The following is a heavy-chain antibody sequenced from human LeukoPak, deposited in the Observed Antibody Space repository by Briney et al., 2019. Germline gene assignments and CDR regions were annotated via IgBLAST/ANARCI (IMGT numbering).Heavy chain of an antibody. CDR1: GFTFTSYW. V-gene: IGHV3-74*01. D-gene: IGHD4-17*01. J-gene: IGHJ5*02. Sequence: GGSLSLSCAASGFTFTSYWMHWVRQAPGKGLVWVSRINSDGITTRYADSVKGRFTISRDNAKNTLYLQMNSLRAEDTAVYYCTRGVNGDSRFDPWGQGTLVTVSS. CDR3: TRGVNGDSRFDP. CDR2: INSDGITT.